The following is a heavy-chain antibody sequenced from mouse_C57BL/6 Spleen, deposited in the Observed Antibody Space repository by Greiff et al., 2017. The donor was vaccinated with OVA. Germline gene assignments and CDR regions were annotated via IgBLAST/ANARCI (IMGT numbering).Heavy chain of an antibody. CDR3: ARTSNWDNNWYFDV. CDR1: GYSITSGYY. Sequence: EVQRVESGPGLVKPSQSLSLTCSVTGYSITSGYYWYWIRQFPGNKLEWMGYISYDGSNNYNPSLKNRISITRDTAKNQFFLKLNSVTTEDTATYYGARTSNWDNNWYFDVWGTGTTVTVSS. J-gene: IGHJ1*03. V-gene: IGHV3-6*01. D-gene: IGHD4-1*01. CDR2: ISYDGSN.